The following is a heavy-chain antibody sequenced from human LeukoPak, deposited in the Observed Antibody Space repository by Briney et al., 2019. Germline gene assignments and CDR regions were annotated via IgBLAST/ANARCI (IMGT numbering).Heavy chain of an antibody. CDR3: ARVGVVGAPTGDFDY. CDR2: INHSGST. D-gene: IGHD1-26*01. V-gene: IGHV4-34*01. CDR1: GGSFSGYY. J-gene: IGHJ4*02. Sequence: SETLPLTCAVYGGSFSGYYWSWIRQPPGKGLEWIGEINHSGSTNYNPSLKSRVTISVDTSKNQFSLKLSSVTAADTAVYYCARVGVVGAPTGDFDYWGQGTLVTVSS.